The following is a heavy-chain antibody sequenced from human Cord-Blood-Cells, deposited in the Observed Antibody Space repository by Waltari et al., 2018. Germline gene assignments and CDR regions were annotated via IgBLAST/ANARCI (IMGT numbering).Heavy chain of an antibody. CDR3: ARGKSASIAAAAADY. Sequence: QVQLQASGPGLVKPSETLSLTCTVSGGSISSYCWSWIRQPPGKGLEWIGYIYYSGSTNYNPSLKSRVTISVDTSKNQFSLKLSSVTAADTAVYYCARGKSASIAAAAADYWGQGTLVTVSS. CDR2: IYYSGST. V-gene: IGHV4-59*01. CDR1: GGSISSYC. D-gene: IGHD6-13*01. J-gene: IGHJ4*02.